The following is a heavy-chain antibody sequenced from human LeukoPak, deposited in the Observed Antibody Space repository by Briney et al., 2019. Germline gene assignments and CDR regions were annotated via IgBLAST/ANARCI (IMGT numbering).Heavy chain of an antibody. Sequence: SETLSLTCTVSGGSISSGGYYWSWIRQHPGKGLEWIGHIYYSGSTYYNPSLKSRVTISVDTSKNQFSLKLSSVTAADTAVYYCARVKGMYYYGSVDAFDIWGQGTMVTVSS. J-gene: IGHJ3*02. CDR3: ARVKGMYYYGSVDAFDI. D-gene: IGHD3-10*01. V-gene: IGHV4-31*03. CDR1: GGSISSGGYY. CDR2: IYYSGST.